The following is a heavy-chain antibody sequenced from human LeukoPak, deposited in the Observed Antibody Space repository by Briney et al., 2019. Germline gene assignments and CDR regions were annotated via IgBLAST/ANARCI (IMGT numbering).Heavy chain of an antibody. Sequence: GGSLRLSCAASGFTFSSYAMSWVRQAPGKGLEWVSSMSGSGGSTYYADSVKGRFTISRDDSKNTLYLQMNSLRAGDTAVYYCARVRYGELDVWGQGTTVTVSS. D-gene: IGHD4-17*01. CDR2: MSGSGGST. J-gene: IGHJ6*02. CDR3: ARVRYGELDV. V-gene: IGHV3-23*01. CDR1: GFTFSSYA.